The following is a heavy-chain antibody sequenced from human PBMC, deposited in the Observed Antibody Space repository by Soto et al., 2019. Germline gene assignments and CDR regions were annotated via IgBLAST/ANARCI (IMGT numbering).Heavy chain of an antibody. J-gene: IGHJ5*02. CDR1: GGSISSSSYY. V-gene: IGHV4-39*01. CDR2: IYYSGST. Sequence: PSETLSLTCTVSGGSISSSSYYWGWIRQPPGKGLEWIGRIYYSGSTYHNPSLKSRVTISVDTSKNQFSLKLSSVTAADTAVYYCATSNWFDPWGQGTLVTSPQ. CDR3: ATSNWFDP.